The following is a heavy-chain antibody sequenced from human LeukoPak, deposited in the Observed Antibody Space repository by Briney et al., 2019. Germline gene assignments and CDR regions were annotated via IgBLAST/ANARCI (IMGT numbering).Heavy chain of an antibody. J-gene: IGHJ5*02. Sequence: ASVKVSCKXSGYTFTGYYMHWVRQAPGQGLEWMGWINPNSGGTNYSQKFQGRVTMTRDTSTSTAYMELSRLRSDDTAVYYCARDGGYCSSTSCYRSWFDPWGQGTLVTVSS. D-gene: IGHD2-2*01. V-gene: IGHV1-2*02. CDR1: GYTFTGYY. CDR3: ARDGGYCSSTSCYRSWFDP. CDR2: INPNSGGT.